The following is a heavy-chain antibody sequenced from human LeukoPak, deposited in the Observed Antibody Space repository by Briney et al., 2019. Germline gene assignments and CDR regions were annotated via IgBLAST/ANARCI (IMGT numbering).Heavy chain of an antibody. CDR1: GGSFSGYY. CDR2: IYHSGST. J-gene: IGHJ4*02. CDR3: ARDQHCSSTSCYDY. D-gene: IGHD2-2*01. Sequence: SETLSLTCAVYGGSFSGYYWSWIRQPPGKGLEWIGEIYHSGSTNYNPSLKSRVTISVDKSKNQFSLKLSSVTAADTAVYYCARDQHCSSTSCYDYWGQGTLVTVSS. V-gene: IGHV4-34*01.